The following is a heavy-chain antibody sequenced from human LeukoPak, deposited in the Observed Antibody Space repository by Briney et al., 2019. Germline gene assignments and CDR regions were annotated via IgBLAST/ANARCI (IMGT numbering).Heavy chain of an antibody. D-gene: IGHD1-7*01. Sequence: GASVRVSCKASGYSFTGYYSQWVRQAPGQGLEWMGGIIPIFGTANYAQKFQGRVTITTDESTSTAYMELSSLRSEDTAVYYCATNWNYAGHAYFDYWGQGTLVTVSS. CDR3: ATNWNYAGHAYFDY. J-gene: IGHJ4*02. CDR1: GYSFTGYY. CDR2: IIPIFGTA. V-gene: IGHV1-69*05.